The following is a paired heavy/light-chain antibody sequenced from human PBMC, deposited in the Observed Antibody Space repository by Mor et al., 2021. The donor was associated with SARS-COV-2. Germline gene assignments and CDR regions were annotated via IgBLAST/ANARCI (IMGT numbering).Heavy chain of an antibody. D-gene: IGHD3-10*01. CDR2: ISDDGRDK. J-gene: IGHJ6*02. CDR1: GFTFRNYA. Sequence: QVQLVESGGGVVQPGRSLRLSCAGSGFTFRNYAMHWVRQAPGKGLEWMAFISDDGRDKYYADSVKGRVTISRDNSKNTLYVQLNSLRIEDTAVYYCARDPYWYEMSDYSNYYGMDVWGQGTTVTVS. CDR3: ARDPYWYEMSDYSNYYGMDV. V-gene: IGHV3-30*04.
Light chain of an antibody. J-gene: IGKJ3*01. CDR2: DAS. V-gene: IGKV1-39*01. Sequence: DIQMTQSPSSLSASVGDRVTITCRASQRISSYLNWYQQRPGKAPKLLIYDASTLQSGVSSRFSGSGSGTDFTLTISSLQPEDFATYYCQQSYVFGPGTKVDIK. CDR3: QQSYV. CDR1: QRISSY.